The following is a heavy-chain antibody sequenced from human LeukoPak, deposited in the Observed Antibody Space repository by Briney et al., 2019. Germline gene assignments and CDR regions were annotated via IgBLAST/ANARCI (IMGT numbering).Heavy chain of an antibody. V-gene: IGHV1-24*01. Sequence: ASVKVSCKVSGYTLTELSMHWVRQAPGKGLEWMGGFDPEDGETIYAQKFQGRVTMTEDTSTDTAYMELSSLRSEDTAVYYCATDKPPVGGQPLLGGPIYWGQGTLVTVSS. D-gene: IGHD2-21*02. J-gene: IGHJ4*02. CDR1: GYTLTELS. CDR3: ATDKPPVGGQPLLGGPIY. CDR2: FDPEDGET.